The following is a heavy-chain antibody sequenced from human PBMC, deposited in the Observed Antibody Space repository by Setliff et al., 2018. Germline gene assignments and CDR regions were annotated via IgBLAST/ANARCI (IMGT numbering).Heavy chain of an antibody. J-gene: IGHJ3*02. Sequence: LRLSCATSGFTFDDYAMHWVRQAPGKGLEWVSGISWNSGIVAYADSVKGRFTISRDNAKNSLYLQMNSLRAEDTAVYYCVLFGDRDTVDSWGQGTMVTVS. V-gene: IGHV3-9*01. CDR1: GFTFDDYA. D-gene: IGHD3-16*01. CDR3: VLFGDRDTVDS. CDR2: ISWNSGIV.